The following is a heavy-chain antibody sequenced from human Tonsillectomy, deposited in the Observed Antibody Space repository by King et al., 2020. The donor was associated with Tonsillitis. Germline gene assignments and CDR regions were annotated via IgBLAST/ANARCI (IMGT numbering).Heavy chain of an antibody. CDR1: GYTFIAYY. J-gene: IGHJ4*02. Sequence: QLVQSGAEVKKPGASVKVSCEASGYTFIAYYIHWVRQAPGQGLEWMAWMNPNSGATNYAQKFQGRVTLTRDTSINTAYMDLSSLESDDTAVYFCAREGGDGYNYAYWGQGTLVTVSS. CDR3: AREGGDGYNYAY. D-gene: IGHD5-24*01. CDR2: MNPNSGAT. V-gene: IGHV1-2*02.